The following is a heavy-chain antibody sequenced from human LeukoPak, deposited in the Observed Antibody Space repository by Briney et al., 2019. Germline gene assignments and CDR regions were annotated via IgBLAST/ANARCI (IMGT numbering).Heavy chain of an antibody. J-gene: IGHJ6*03. CDR3: ARVEDYYMDV. V-gene: IGHV4-39*07. CDR1: GGSISSSSYY. Sequence: PSETLSLTCTVSGGSISSSSYYWGWIRQPPGKGLEWIGSIYYSGSTYYNPSLKSRVTISVDTSKNQFSLKLSSVTAADTAVYYCARVEDYYMDVWGKGTTVTVSS. CDR2: IYYSGST.